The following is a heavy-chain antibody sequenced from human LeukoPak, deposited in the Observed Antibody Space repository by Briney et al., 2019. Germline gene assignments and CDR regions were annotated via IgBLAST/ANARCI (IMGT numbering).Heavy chain of an antibody. D-gene: IGHD2-2*01. CDR3: ARGRPPRFVVVPPLNI. Sequence: ETLSLTCTVSGGSISSYYWSWIRQSPGKGLEWIGSVYFSGRTNDNPSLKSRVTMSVDTSENHFSLRLSSVTAADTAVYYCARGRPPRFVVVPPLNIWGQGTMVTVSS. V-gene: IGHV4-4*08. CDR1: GGSISSYY. J-gene: IGHJ3*02. CDR2: VYFSGRT.